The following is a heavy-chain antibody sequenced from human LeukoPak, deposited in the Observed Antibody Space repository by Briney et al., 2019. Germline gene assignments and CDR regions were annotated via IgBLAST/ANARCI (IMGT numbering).Heavy chain of an antibody. CDR3: ARGFSSGWYVD. J-gene: IGHJ4*02. D-gene: IGHD6-19*01. V-gene: IGHV1-46*01. CDR1: GGTFSSYA. Sequence: GASAKVSCKASGGTFSSYAISWVRQAPGQGLEWMGIINPSGGSTSYAQKFQGRVTMTRDTSTSTVCMELSSLRSEDTAVYYCARGFSSGWYVDWGQGTLVTVSS. CDR2: INPSGGST.